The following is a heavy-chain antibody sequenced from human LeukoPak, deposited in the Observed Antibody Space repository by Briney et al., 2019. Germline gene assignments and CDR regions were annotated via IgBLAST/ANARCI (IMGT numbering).Heavy chain of an antibody. J-gene: IGHJ3*02. CDR3: AKDSFSHNGVYDALDI. CDR2: IIPIFGTA. Sequence: GSSVKVSCKASGGTFSSYAISWVRQAPGQGLEWMGGIIPIFGTANYAQKFQGRVTITTDGSTSTAYMELSSLRSEDTAIYYCAKDSFSHNGVYDALDIWGQGTMVTVSS. V-gene: IGHV1-69*05. D-gene: IGHD2-8*01. CDR1: GGTFSSYA.